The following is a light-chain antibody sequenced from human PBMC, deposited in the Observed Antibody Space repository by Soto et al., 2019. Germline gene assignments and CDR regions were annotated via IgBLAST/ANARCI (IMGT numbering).Light chain of an antibody. CDR2: DAS. CDR1: QSVGSN. J-gene: IGKJ1*01. Sequence: EIVMTQSPATLSVSPGERATLSCRASQSVGSNLAWYQQKPGQAPRLLIFDASHRGTYIPARFSGSGSGTEFTLTISSLQSEDVGVYYCQHHDNRPPWTFGQGTKVEIK. CDR3: QHHDNRPPWT. V-gene: IGKV3-15*01.